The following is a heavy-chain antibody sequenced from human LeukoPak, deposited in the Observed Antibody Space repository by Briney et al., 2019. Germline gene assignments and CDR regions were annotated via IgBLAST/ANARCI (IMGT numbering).Heavy chain of an antibody. CDR1: GGSISSYY. J-gene: IGHJ4*02. Sequence: SETLSLTCTVSGGSISSYYWSWIRQPAGKGLEWIGRIYTSGSTNYNPSLKSRVTMSVDTSKNQFSLKLSSVTAADTAVYYCARAGYDFWSGYLDYWGQGTLVTVSS. D-gene: IGHD3-3*01. CDR3: ARAGYDFWSGYLDY. CDR2: IYTSGST. V-gene: IGHV4-4*07.